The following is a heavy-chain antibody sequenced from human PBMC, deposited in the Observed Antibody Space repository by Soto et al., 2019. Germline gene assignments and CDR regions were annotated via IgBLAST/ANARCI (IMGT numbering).Heavy chain of an antibody. J-gene: IGHJ5*02. Sequence: QVQLLESGGGVVQPGRSLRLSCAASGFNFRNYGMHWIRQTPGKGLEWVAVISYDGSNKYYTDSVQGRFTISRDNSKNTLYLQMNSLRAEDTAVYYCAKDALYISGSYGGFDPWGQGPLVTVSS. CDR2: ISYDGSNK. CDR1: GFNFRNYG. V-gene: IGHV3-30*18. D-gene: IGHD3-10*01. CDR3: AKDALYISGSYGGFDP.